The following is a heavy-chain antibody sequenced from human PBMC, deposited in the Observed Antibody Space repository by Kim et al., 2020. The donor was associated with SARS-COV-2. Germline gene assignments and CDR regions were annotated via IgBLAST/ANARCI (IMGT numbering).Heavy chain of an antibody. D-gene: IGHD3-10*01. CDR3: ARDGGYGSGYPSFDY. V-gene: IGHV3-33*01. J-gene: IGHJ4*02. CDR1: GFTFSSYG. CDR2: IWYDGSNK. Sequence: GGSLRLSCAASGFTFSSYGMHWVRQAPGKGLEWVAVIWYDGSNKYYADSVKGRFTISRDNSKNTLYLQMNSLRAEDTAVYYCARDGGYGSGYPSFDYWGQGTLVTVSS.